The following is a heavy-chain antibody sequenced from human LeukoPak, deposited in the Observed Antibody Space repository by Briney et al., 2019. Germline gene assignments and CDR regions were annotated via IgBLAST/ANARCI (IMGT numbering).Heavy chain of an antibody. CDR3: ARDLPDGYNNYGMDV. D-gene: IGHD5-24*01. Sequence: GGSLRLSCAASGFTFSSYWMSWVRQAPGKGLEWVANIKQDGSEKYYVDSVKGRFTISRDNAKNSLYLQMNSLRAEDTAVYYCARDLPDGYNNYGMDVWGQGTTVTVSS. CDR2: IKQDGSEK. CDR1: GFTFSSYW. J-gene: IGHJ6*02. V-gene: IGHV3-7*01.